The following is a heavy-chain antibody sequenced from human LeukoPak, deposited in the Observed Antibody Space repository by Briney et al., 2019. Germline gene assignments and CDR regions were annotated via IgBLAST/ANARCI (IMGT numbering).Heavy chain of an antibody. Sequence: SETLSLTCAVYGGSFSGYYWSWIRQPPGKGLEWIGEINHSGSTNYNPSLKSRVTISVDTSKNQFSLKLGSVTAADTAVYYCARSDYYHYYYMDVWGKGTTVTVSS. V-gene: IGHV4-34*01. J-gene: IGHJ6*03. CDR1: GGSFSGYY. CDR3: ARSDYYHYYYMDV. CDR2: INHSGST.